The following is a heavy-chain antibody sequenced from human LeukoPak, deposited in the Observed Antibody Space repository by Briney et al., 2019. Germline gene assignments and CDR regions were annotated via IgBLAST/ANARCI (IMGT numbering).Heavy chain of an antibody. CDR1: GFTFSSYS. CDR2: ISSSSSAN. J-gene: IGHJ4*02. Sequence: PGGALRLSCAASGFTFSSYSMNWVRQAPGKGLEWVSYISSSSSANYYADSVKGRFTISRDNAKNSLYLQMNSLRDEDTAVFYCARDQYDTWSRRGNFDSWGQGTLVIVSS. D-gene: IGHD3-3*01. CDR3: ARDQYDTWSRRGNFDS. V-gene: IGHV3-48*02.